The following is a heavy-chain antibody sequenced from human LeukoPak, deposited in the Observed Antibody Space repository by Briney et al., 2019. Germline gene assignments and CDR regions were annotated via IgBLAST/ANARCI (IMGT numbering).Heavy chain of an antibody. CDR1: GYTFTGYY. V-gene: IGHV1-2*02. J-gene: IGHJ6*02. CDR3: ARDVGGATSYYYGMDV. CDR2: INPNSGGT. Sequence: ASVKVSCKASGYTFTGYYMHWVRQAPGQGLEWMGWINPNSGGTNYAQKLQGRVTMTTDTSTSTAYMELRSLRSDDTAVYYCARDVGGATSYYYGMDVWGQGTTVTVSS. D-gene: IGHD1-26*01.